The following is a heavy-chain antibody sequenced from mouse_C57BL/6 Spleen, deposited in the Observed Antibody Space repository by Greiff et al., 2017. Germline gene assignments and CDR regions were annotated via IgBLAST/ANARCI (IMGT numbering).Heavy chain of an antibody. CDR3: ARNLITTVVDYFDY. CDR2: IYPRSGNT. Sequence: VQLQESGAELARPGASVKLSCKASGYTFTSYGISWVKQRTGQGLEWIGEIYPRSGNTYYNEKFKGKATLTADKSSSTAYMELRSLTSEDSAVYFSARNLITTVVDYFDYWGQGTTLTVSS. V-gene: IGHV1-81*01. J-gene: IGHJ2*01. CDR1: GYTFTSYG. D-gene: IGHD1-1*01.